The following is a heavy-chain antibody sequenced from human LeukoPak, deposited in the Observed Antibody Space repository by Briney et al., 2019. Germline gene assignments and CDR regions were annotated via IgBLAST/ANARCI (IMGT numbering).Heavy chain of an antibody. CDR2: IIPIFGTA. CDR1: GGTFSSYA. CDR3: AREVGYYDSSGYYPRYMDI. D-gene: IGHD3-22*01. J-gene: IGHJ6*03. V-gene: IGHV1-69*06. Sequence: ASVKVSCKASGGTFSSYAISWVRQALGQGLEWMGGIIPIFGTANYAQKFQGRVTITADKYTSTAYMELSSVRSEDTAVYYCAREVGYYDSSGYYPRYMDIWGAGTTVTVSS.